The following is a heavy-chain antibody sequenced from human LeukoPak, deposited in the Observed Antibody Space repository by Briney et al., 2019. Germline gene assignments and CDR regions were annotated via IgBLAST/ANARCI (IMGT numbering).Heavy chain of an antibody. CDR1: GFTFSSYS. D-gene: IGHD6-19*01. CDR3: ARSAPGIAVAGTDY. V-gene: IGHV3-21*01. J-gene: IGHJ4*02. Sequence: GGSLRLSCAASGFTFSSYSMNWVRQAPGKGLEWVSSISSSSSYIYYADSVEGRFTISRDNAKNSLYLQMNSLRAEDTAVYYCARSAPGIAVAGTDYWGQGTLVTVSS. CDR2: ISSSSSYI.